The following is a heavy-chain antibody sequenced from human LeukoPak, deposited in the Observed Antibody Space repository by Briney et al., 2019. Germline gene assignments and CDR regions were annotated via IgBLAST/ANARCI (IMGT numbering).Heavy chain of an antibody. CDR3: AKDRGIFTRYYYAMDV. V-gene: IGHV3-48*03. D-gene: IGHD6-13*01. J-gene: IGHJ6*02. CDR1: GITFSSAE. Sequence: GGSLRLSCVASGITFSSAEMNWVRQAPGKGLEWISYISSSGTTIHYADSVKGRFTVSRDNGEHSLYLQMTSLRAEDTAVYYCAKDRGIFTRYYYAMDVWGQGTTVTVSS. CDR2: ISSSGTTI.